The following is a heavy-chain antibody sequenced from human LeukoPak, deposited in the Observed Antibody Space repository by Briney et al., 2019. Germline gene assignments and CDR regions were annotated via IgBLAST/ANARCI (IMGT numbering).Heavy chain of an antibody. CDR3: AKELDTMFFHY. D-gene: IGHD3-10*02. Sequence: CVSLAVSAGATTFYSHSVRGPFTLSRDSGRKAVYLQMNSVTTDDTAFYFCAKELDTMFFHYWGQGALVTVSS. CDR2: AVSAGATT. J-gene: IGHJ4*02. V-gene: IGHV3-43*01.